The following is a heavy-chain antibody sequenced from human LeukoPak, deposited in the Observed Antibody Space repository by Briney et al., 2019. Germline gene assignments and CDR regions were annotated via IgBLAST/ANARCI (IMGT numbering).Heavy chain of an antibody. V-gene: IGHV3-15*01. CDR1: GFTFSNAW. J-gene: IGHJ4*02. CDR2: IKSKTDGGTT. CDR3: TTEYDFWSGLNLFGDY. Sequence: GGSLRLSCAASGFTFSNAWISWVRQAPGKGLEWVGRIKSKTDGGTTDYAAPVKGRFTISRDDSKNTLYLQMNSLKTEDTAVYYCTTEYDFWSGLNLFGDYWGQGTLVTVSS. D-gene: IGHD3-3*01.